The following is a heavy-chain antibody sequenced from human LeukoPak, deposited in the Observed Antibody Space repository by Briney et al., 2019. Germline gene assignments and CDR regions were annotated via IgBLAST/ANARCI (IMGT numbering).Heavy chain of an antibody. CDR2: IYYSGST. CDR3: AREGGSSDVRYFDY. CDR1: GGSISSYY. Sequence: SSETLSLTCTVSGGSISSYYWSWIRQPPGKGLEWIGYIYYSGSTNYNPSLKSRVTISVDTSKNQFSLKLSSVTAADTAAYYCAREGGSSDVRYFDYWDQGTLVTVSS. J-gene: IGHJ4*02. V-gene: IGHV4-59*01. D-gene: IGHD6-6*01.